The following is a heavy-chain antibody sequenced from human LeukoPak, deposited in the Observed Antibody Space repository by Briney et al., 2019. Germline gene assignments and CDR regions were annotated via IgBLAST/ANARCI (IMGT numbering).Heavy chain of an antibody. CDR1: GFTFDDYA. Sequence: GGSLRLSCAASGFTFDDYAMHWVRQAPGKGLEWVAVISYDGSNKYYADSVKGRFTISRDNSKNTLYLQMNSLRAEDTAVYYCASQVAGTGYWGQGTLVTVSS. D-gene: IGHD6-19*01. J-gene: IGHJ4*02. CDR2: ISYDGSNK. CDR3: ASQVAGTGY. V-gene: IGHV3-30*03.